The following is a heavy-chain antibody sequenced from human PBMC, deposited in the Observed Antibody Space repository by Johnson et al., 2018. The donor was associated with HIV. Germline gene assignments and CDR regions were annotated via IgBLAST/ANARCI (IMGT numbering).Heavy chain of an antibody. CDR1: GFSFDDYG. D-gene: IGHD6-13*01. J-gene: IGHJ3*02. CDR2: INWNGGTP. V-gene: IGHV3-20*04. CDR3: ARAPYSSSWYRDAFDI. Sequence: VQLVESGGGEVRPGGSLRLSCAASGFSFDDYGMSWVRQAAGTGLEWVSGINWNGGTPSYEDSVKGRLTTSRDNANNSLYLQMNSLRAEDTAVYYCARAPYSSSWYRDAFDIWGQGTMVTVSS.